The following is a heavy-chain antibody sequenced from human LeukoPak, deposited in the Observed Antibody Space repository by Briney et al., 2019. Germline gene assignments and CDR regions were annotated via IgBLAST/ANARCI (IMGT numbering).Heavy chain of an antibody. CDR1: GYSFTSYW. D-gene: IGHD5-18*01. V-gene: IGHV5-51*01. CDR2: IYPGDSDT. Sequence: GESLKISCKGSGYSFTSYWIGWVRQMPGKGLEWMGIIYPGDSDTRYSPSFQGQVTISADKSISTAYLQWSSLKASDTATYYCARNVDTYMNWFDPWGQGTLVTVSS. J-gene: IGHJ5*02. CDR3: ARNVDTYMNWFDP.